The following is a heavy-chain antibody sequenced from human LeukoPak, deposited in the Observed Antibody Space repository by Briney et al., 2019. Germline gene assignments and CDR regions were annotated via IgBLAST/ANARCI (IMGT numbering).Heavy chain of an antibody. V-gene: IGHV1-18*04. CDR1: GYTFTSYG. CDR2: ISAYNGNT. Sequence: GALVKVSCKASGYTFTSYGISWVRQAPGQGLEWMGWISAYNGNTNYAQKLQGRVTMTTDTSTSTAYMELRSLRSDDTAVYYCARSSTNVRYFDWFDPWGQGTLVTVSS. CDR3: ARSSTNVRYFDWFDP. J-gene: IGHJ5*02. D-gene: IGHD3-9*01.